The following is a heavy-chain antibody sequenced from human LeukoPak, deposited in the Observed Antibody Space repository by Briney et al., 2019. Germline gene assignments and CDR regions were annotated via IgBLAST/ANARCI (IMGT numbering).Heavy chain of an antibody. CDR3: ARLNRYCSGGSCYSGMDYYYYMDV. CDR1: GFTFSSYT. D-gene: IGHD2-15*01. J-gene: IGHJ6*03. Sequence: GGSLRLSCAAPGFTFSSYTMNWVRQAPGKGLEWVSSISSSSLYIYYADSVKGRFTISRDNAKNSLYLQMNSLRAEDTAVYYCARLNRYCSGGSCYSGMDYYYYMDVWGKGTTVTVSS. CDR2: ISSSSLYI. V-gene: IGHV3-21*01.